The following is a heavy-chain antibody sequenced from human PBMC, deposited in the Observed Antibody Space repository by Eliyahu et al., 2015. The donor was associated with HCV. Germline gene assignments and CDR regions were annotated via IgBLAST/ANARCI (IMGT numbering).Heavy chain of an antibody. D-gene: IGHD1-26*01. CDR1: GFXFXNXG. CDR3: ARQWELLHPFDY. Sequence: EVQLLESGGALVQPGGSLRLSXAASGFXFXNXGLXWVRQAPGKGLEWVSFISGSGTSTYYAGSVKGRFTISRDNSKNSLYLQMNSLRAEDTAVYYCARQWELLHPFDYWGQGTLVTVSS. CDR2: ISGSGTST. J-gene: IGHJ4*02. V-gene: IGHV3-23*01.